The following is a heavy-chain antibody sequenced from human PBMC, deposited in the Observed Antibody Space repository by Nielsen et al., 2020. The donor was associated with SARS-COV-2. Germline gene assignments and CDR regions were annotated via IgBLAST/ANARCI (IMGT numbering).Heavy chain of an antibody. J-gene: IGHJ4*02. Sequence: ASVQVSCKASGYTFTTNAINWVRQAPRQGLEWMGWINAGNGNTKYSQKFQGRVTITRDTTANTAYMELTSLISEDTAVYYCAKVRADSNSWFFDYWGQGTLVTVSS. V-gene: IGHV1-3*01. CDR3: AKVRADSNSWFFDY. CDR1: GYTFTTNA. D-gene: IGHD6-13*01. CDR2: INAGNGNT.